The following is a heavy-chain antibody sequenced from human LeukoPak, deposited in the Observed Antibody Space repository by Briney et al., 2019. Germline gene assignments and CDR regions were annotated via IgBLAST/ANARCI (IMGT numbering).Heavy chain of an antibody. CDR1: GGSFSGYY. D-gene: IGHD2-2*01. CDR2: INHSGST. CDR3: ARGAVVVPAAIAGINWFDP. J-gene: IGHJ5*02. V-gene: IGHV4-34*01. Sequence: PSETLSLTCAVYGGSFSGYYWSWIRQPPGKGLEWIGEINHSGSTNYNPSLKSRVTISVDTSKNQFSLKLSSVTAADTAVYYCARGAVVVPAAIAGINWFDPWGQGTLVTVSS.